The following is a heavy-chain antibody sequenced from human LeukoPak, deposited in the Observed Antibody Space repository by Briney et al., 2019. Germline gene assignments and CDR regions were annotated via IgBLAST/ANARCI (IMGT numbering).Heavy chain of an antibody. CDR2: VSWDGDTT. Sequence: GGSLRLSCAASGFTFDDYIMHWVRQAPGKGLEWVSLVSWDGDTTYYADSVKGRFTISRDNAKNSLYLQMNSLRAEDTALYYCARGLMGGYPLFEYWGQGALVTVSS. D-gene: IGHD3-22*01. J-gene: IGHJ4*02. CDR3: ARGLMGGYPLFEY. V-gene: IGHV3-43*01. CDR1: GFTFDDYI.